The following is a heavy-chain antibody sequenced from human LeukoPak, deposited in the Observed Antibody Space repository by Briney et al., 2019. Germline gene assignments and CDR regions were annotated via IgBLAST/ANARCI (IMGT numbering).Heavy chain of an antibody. CDR3: ARATSSGWYVNTVD. CDR2: INSDGSST. V-gene: IGHV3-74*01. Sequence: GGSLRLSCVASDFGSHHMHWVRQAPGKGLVWVSRINSDGSSTNYADSVKGRFTISRDNAKNTLYLQMNSLRAEDTAVYYCARATSSGWYVNTVDWGQGTLVTVSS. J-gene: IGHJ4*02. CDR1: DFGSHH. D-gene: IGHD6-19*01.